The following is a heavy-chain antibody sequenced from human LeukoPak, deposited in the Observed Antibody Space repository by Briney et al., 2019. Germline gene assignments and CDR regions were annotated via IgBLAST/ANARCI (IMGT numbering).Heavy chain of an antibody. CDR2: IFDDGTT. D-gene: IGHD2-8*01. Sequence: PGGSLRLSCAASEFIVTNYHMNWVRQAPGKGLEWVSNIFDDGTTYYADSVKGRFTISRDISKNTAYLQMNSLRVEDTAVYYCARDPNDGYAFLDYWGQGTVVTVSS. CDR1: EFIVTNYH. J-gene: IGHJ4*02. V-gene: IGHV3-66*02. CDR3: ARDPNDGYAFLDY.